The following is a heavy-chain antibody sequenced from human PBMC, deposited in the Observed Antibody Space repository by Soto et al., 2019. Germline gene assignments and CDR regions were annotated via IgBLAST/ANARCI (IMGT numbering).Heavy chain of an antibody. CDR2: ISAYNGNT. CDR1: GYTFTSYG. CDR3: ARGAGGYSRSSRPY. J-gene: IGHJ4*02. D-gene: IGHD6-13*01. V-gene: IGHV1-18*01. Sequence: ASVKVSCKASGYTFTSYGMSWVRQAPGQGLEWMGWISAYNGNTSYAQKLQDRVTMTRDTSTSTVYMELSSLRSEDTAVYYCARGAGGYSRSSRPYWGQGTLVTVSS.